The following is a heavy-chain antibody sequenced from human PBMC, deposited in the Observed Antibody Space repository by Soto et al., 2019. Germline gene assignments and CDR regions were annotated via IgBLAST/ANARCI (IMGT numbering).Heavy chain of an antibody. Sequence: GGSLRLSCAASGFTFSNAWMNWVRQAPGKGLEWVSRIKSKTDGGTTDYAAPVKGRFTISRDDSKNTLYLQMNSLKTEDTAVYYCTTAPYYDFWSGYYIWGQGTLVTVSS. CDR3: TTAPYYDFWSGYYI. D-gene: IGHD3-3*01. CDR1: GFTFSNAW. J-gene: IGHJ4*02. CDR2: IKSKTDGGTT. V-gene: IGHV3-15*07.